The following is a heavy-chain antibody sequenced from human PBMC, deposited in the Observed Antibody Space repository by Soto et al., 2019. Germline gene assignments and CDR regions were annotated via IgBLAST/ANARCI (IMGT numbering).Heavy chain of an antibody. D-gene: IGHD6-19*01. CDR2: ISRSGTT. CDR3: ASSVFP. Sequence: SETLSLTCTGSGGSINNNYYYWGWVRQPPGKGLEWIASISRSGTTYYNPSLKSRVTKSIDTSRNQFSLTLTSVTAADTAVYSCASSVFPWGQHTLVPVSS. J-gene: IGHJ5*02. CDR1: GGSINNNYYY. V-gene: IGHV4-39*07.